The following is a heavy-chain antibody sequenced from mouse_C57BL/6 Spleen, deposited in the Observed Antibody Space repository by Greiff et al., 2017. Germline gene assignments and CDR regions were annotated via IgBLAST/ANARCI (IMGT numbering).Heavy chain of an antibody. J-gene: IGHJ2*01. CDR3: ARSGFITTPLVYCDY. CDR1: GYTFTSYW. D-gene: IGHD1-1*01. V-gene: IGHV1-64*01. Sequence: QVQLQQPGAELVKPGASVKLSCKASGYTFTSYWMPWVKQRPGQGLEWIGMIHPNSGSTNYNEKFKSKATLTVDKSSSTAYMQLSSLTSEDSAVYYCARSGFITTPLVYCDYWGQGTTLTVSS. CDR2: IHPNSGST.